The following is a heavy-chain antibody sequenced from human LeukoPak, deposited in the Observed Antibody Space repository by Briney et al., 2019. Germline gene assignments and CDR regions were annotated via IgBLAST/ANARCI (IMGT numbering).Heavy chain of an antibody. CDR3: VRGPGYCSGGSCLEYFQH. J-gene: IGHJ1*01. D-gene: IGHD2-15*01. V-gene: IGHV1-46*01. CDR2: INPSGGST. Sequence: ASVKVSCKASGYTFTSYYMHWVRQAPGQGLEWMGIINPSGGSTTYAQKFQGRVTMARDTSTTTVYMELSSLRSEDTALYYCVRGPGYCSGGSCLEYFQHWGQGTLVTVSS. CDR1: GYTFTSYY.